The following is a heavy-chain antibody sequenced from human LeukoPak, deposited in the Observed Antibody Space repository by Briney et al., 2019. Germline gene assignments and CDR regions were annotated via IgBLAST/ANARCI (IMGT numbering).Heavy chain of an antibody. CDR2: ISGSGVST. J-gene: IGHJ4*02. D-gene: IGHD3-3*01. V-gene: IGHV3-23*01. CDR3: AKTDRKTIFGVVIDN. Sequence: GGSLRLSCAASGFTFSSYAMNWVRQAPGKGPEWVSVISGSGVSTYYADSVKGRFTISRDISKNTLYLQMNSLRAEDTAVYYCAKTDRKTIFGVVIDNWGQGTLVTVSS. CDR1: GFTFSSYA.